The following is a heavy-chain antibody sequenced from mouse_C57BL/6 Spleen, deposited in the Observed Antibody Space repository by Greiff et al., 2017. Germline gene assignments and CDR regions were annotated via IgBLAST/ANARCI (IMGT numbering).Heavy chain of an antibody. CDR1: GYTFTNYW. J-gene: IGHJ4*01. CDR2: IYPGGGYT. Sequence: QVQLQQSGAELVRPGTSVKMSCKASGYTFTNYWIGWAKQRPGHGLEWIGDIYPGGGYTNYNEEFKGKATLTADKSSSTAYMQFSSLTSEDSAIYYCARSRYDGSSYDGYAMDYWGQGTSVTVSS. D-gene: IGHD1-1*01. V-gene: IGHV1-63*01. CDR3: ARSRYDGSSYDGYAMDY.